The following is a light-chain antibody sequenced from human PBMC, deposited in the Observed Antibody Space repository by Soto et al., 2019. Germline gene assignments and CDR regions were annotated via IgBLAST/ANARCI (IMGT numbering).Light chain of an antibody. CDR3: QQASSFPLS. CDR2: EAS. CDR1: QDISSD. V-gene: IGKV1-12*01. Sequence: DTQMTQSPSSVSASVGDRVTITCRASQDISSDLAWYQHRPGKGPKFLIYEASTLQNGVPSRFSGSGSGTDFTLTINNLQPEDFATYFCQQASSFPLSFGGGTKVEMK. J-gene: IGKJ4*01.